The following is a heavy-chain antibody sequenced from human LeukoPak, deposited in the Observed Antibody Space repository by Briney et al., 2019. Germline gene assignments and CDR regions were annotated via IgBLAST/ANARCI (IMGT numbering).Heavy chain of an antibody. CDR2: INSDGSTT. V-gene: IGHV3-74*01. CDR3: ARTVAGKGNAFDI. D-gene: IGHD6-19*01. Sequence: PGGSLRLSCVASGFTFGSDWMHWVRQAPGRGLVWVSRINSDGSTTSYADSVKGRFTMSRDNAKNTLYLQMNSLRAEDTAVYYCARTVAGKGNAFDIWGQGTMVTVSP. CDR1: GFTFGSDW. J-gene: IGHJ3*02.